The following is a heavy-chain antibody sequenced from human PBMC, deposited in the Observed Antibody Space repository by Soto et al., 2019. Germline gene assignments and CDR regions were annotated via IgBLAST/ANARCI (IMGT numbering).Heavy chain of an antibody. J-gene: IGHJ3*02. CDR3: ARTFITYSGWGSYFHDAFAI. Sequence: GGALRLSCAASGFPFSSNCMHWVRQAPGKGLVWLSRINNDGSSTRYADSVKGRFTISRCNAKNTLHLQMDSLRAEDTAVYYCARTFITYSGWGSYFHDAFAIWGQGTKVTV. D-gene: IGHD3-10*01. CDR2: INNDGSST. V-gene: IGHV3-74*01. CDR1: GFPFSSNC.